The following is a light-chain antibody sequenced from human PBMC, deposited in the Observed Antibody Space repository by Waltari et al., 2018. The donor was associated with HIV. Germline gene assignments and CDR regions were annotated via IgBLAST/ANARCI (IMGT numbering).Light chain of an antibody. CDR2: SAS. CDR1: QTITNY. Sequence: TQSPSSLSASVGDRVTITCRASQTITNYLSWYQQKPGNAPKLLIYSASSLQSGVAPRFGGSGSGTDFTLNINNLQPEDSATYYCQQTYNTPYTFGQGTKLEIK. J-gene: IGKJ2*01. CDR3: QQTYNTPYT. V-gene: IGKV1-39*01.